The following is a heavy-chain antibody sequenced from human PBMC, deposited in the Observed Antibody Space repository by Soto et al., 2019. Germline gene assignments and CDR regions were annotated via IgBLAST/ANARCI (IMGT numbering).Heavy chain of an antibody. V-gene: IGHV3-30*18. CDR1: GFTFSSYG. Sequence: QVQLVESGGGVVQPGRSLRLSCAASGFTFSSYGMHWVRQAPGKGLEWVAVISYDGSNKYYADSVKGRFTISRDNSKNKLYLQMNSLIAEDTAVYYCAKDQCGGDCYYIDYWGQGTLVTVSS. J-gene: IGHJ4*02. CDR2: ISYDGSNK. CDR3: AKDQCGGDCYYIDY. D-gene: IGHD2-21*02.